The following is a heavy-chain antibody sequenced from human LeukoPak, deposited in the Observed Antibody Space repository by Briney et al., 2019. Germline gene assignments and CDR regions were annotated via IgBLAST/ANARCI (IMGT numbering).Heavy chain of an antibody. V-gene: IGHV4-61*05. CDR1: GGSISSSSYY. CDR2: IYYSGST. Sequence: SETLSLTCTVSGGSISSSSYYWGWIRQPPGKGLEWIGYIYYSGSTDYNPSLKSRVTISVDTSKNQFSLKLSSVTAADTAVYYCASLTYYDILTGRNDAFDIWGQGTMVTVSS. CDR3: ASLTYYDILTGRNDAFDI. D-gene: IGHD3-9*01. J-gene: IGHJ3*02.